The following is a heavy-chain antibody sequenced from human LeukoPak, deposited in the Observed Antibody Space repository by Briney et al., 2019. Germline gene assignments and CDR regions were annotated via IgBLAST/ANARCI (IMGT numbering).Heavy chain of an antibody. Sequence: SETLSITCTVSGASVSSYYWSWIRQPPGKGLEWVGYIYTSGNTNHNPSLKGRVTISGDTSKNQFSLKLSSVTAADTAVYYCARHLHSDGSGSYLNWLDPWGQGILVTVSS. V-gene: IGHV4-4*09. CDR3: ARHLHSDGSGSYLNWLDP. CDR2: IYTSGNT. CDR1: GASVSSYY. D-gene: IGHD3-10*01. J-gene: IGHJ5*02.